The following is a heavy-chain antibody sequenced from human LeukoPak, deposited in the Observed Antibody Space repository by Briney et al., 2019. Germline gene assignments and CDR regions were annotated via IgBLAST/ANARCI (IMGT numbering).Heavy chain of an antibody. CDR2: ISSSSSTI. D-gene: IGHD3-10*01. Sequence: GGSLRLSCAASGFTFSSYWMHWVRQAPGKGLEWVSYISSSSSTIHYADSVKGRFTISRDNGKNSLFLQMNSLRAEDTAVYYCALSGSNPYYFHYWGQGTLVTVSS. CDR3: ALSGSNPYYFHY. J-gene: IGHJ4*02. V-gene: IGHV3-48*04. CDR1: GFTFSSYW.